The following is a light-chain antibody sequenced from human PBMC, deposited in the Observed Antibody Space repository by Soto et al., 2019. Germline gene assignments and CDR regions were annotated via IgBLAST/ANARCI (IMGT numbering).Light chain of an antibody. Sequence: DIQMTQSPASLPASVGDRVTLTCRASQSMRTNLNSNQQKPGKAPNLLIHAASSLQSGVPSRFSGSGSGTDFTLTISCLQSEDFATYYCQQSYTTPWTFGLGTKVDTK. CDR3: QQSYTTPWT. CDR2: AAS. CDR1: QSMRTN. V-gene: IGKV1-39*01. J-gene: IGKJ1*01.